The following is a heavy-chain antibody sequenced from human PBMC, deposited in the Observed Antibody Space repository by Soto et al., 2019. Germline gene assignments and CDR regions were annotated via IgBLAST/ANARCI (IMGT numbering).Heavy chain of an antibody. CDR2: IISYFRRP. D-gene: IGHD3-9*01. CDR3: AGMATFGWLNWFDT. CDR1: GYTLSRFA. J-gene: IGHJ5*01. V-gene: IGHV1-69*13. Sequence: AVKCSFKASGYTLSRFAIAWVRQAPGQVLDCIVGIISYFRRPDYAQKFQGRITISADESTGTAYMELSTLRYDDTAIYYCAGMATFGWLNWFDTWAHGTMDTVSS.